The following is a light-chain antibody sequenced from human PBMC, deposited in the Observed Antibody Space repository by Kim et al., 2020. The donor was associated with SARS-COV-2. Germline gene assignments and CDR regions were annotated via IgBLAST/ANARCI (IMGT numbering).Light chain of an antibody. CDR1: QSFGGN. CDR3: QERSNWPRYT. V-gene: IGKV3-11*01. J-gene: IGKJ2*01. Sequence: SQGERASLSCRASQSFGGNLAWYQHKPGQAPRLLIYDASKRAAGVPDRFSGSGSGTDFTLTISSLEPEDFAVYYCQERSNWPRYTFGQGTKVDIK. CDR2: DAS.